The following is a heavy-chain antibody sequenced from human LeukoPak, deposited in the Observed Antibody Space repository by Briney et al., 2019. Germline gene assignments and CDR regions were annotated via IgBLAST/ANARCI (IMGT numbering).Heavy chain of an antibody. CDR3: AKVKSDYDILTGYYWAYFDY. CDR1: GFTFSSYA. Sequence: GGSLRLSCAASGFTFSSYAMSWVGEGPGKGLEWVSAISGSGGSTYYADSVKGQFTISRDNSKNTLYLQMNSLRAEDTAVYYCAKVKSDYDILTGYYWAYFDYWGQGTLVTVSS. J-gene: IGHJ4*02. CDR2: ISGSGGST. V-gene: IGHV3-23*01. D-gene: IGHD3-9*01.